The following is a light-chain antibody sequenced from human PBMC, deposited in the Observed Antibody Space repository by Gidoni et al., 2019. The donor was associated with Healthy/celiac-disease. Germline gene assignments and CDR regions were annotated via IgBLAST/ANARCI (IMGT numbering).Light chain of an antibody. CDR2: AAS. CDR1: QGISSY. V-gene: IGKV1-8*01. Sequence: AIRMPPSPSSFSASTGDRVTITCRASQGISSYLAWYQQKPGKAPKLLIYAASTLQSGVPSRFSGSGSGTDFTLTISCLQSEDFATYYCQQYYSYPLTFGGXTKVEIK. J-gene: IGKJ4*01. CDR3: QQYYSYPLT.